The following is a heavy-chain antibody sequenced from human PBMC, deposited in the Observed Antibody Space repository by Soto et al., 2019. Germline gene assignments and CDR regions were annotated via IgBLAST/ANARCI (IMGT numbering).Heavy chain of an antibody. Sequence: QLHLVQSGAVVKKPGASVTVSCSASGYPVTAYYMHWVRQAPGRGLEWMGGINPATGAAKYTQTFQGRVTMARDPVKSTVFKEPGGPASGDPAVFFRAGGGGVGVAGSAAFDMWGQGTLVTVSS. V-gene: IGHV1-2*02. CDR2: INPATGAA. D-gene: IGHD3-3*01. J-gene: IGHJ3*02. CDR1: GYPVTAYY. CDR3: AGGGGVGVAGSAAFDM.